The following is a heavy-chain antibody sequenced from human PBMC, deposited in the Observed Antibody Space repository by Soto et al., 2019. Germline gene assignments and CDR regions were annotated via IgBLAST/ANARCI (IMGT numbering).Heavy chain of an antibody. CDR1: GYTFTSYY. Sequence: QVQLVQSGAEVKKPGASVKVSCKASGYTFTSYYMHWVRQAPGQGLEWMGIINPSGGSTSYAQKFQGRVTMTRDTSTSTVYMELSSLRSEDTAVYYCARDPGITVIVVVKKRGFDYWGQGTLVTVSS. CDR3: ARDPGITVIVVVKKRGFDY. V-gene: IGHV1-46*01. D-gene: IGHD3-22*01. CDR2: INPSGGST. J-gene: IGHJ4*02.